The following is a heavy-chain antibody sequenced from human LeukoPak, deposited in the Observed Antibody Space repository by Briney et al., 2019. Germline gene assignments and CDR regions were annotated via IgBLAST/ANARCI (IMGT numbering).Heavy chain of an antibody. V-gene: IGHV3-64*04. CDR2: ISSDGGGT. CDR3: AKRQGNCSSTSCYRDYYYYGMDV. Sequence: GGSLRLSCSASGFTFNSYSMHWVRQAPGKGLEYVSAISSDGGGTYYADSVKGRFTISRDNSKNTLYLQMNSLRTEDTAVYYCAKRQGNCSSTSCYRDYYYYGMDVWGQGTTVTVSS. D-gene: IGHD2-2*02. J-gene: IGHJ6*02. CDR1: GFTFNSYS.